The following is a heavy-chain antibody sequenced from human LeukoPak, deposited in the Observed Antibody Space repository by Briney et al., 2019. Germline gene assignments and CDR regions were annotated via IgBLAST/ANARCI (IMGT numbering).Heavy chain of an antibody. Sequence: GASVTVSCTTSGYTFINFGISWVRQAPGQGLEWMGWISGNNDNPNYVQKFQGRFTVTTDSSTSTAYMELRNLRSDDTAVYYCARDGTSTDDYWGQGTLVTVSS. V-gene: IGHV1-18*01. D-gene: IGHD2-2*01. J-gene: IGHJ4*02. CDR1: GYTFINFG. CDR2: ISGNNDNP. CDR3: ARDGTSTDDY.